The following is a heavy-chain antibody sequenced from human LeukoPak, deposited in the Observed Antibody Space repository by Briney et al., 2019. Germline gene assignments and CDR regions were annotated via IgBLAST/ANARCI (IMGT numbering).Heavy chain of an antibody. V-gene: IGHV1-69*05. CDR3: ARVPLPKESNFGYCSGGSCYSGWFDP. D-gene: IGHD2-15*01. CDR1: GGAFSSYA. CDR2: IIPIFGTA. Sequence: GSSVKVSCKASGGAFSSYAISWVRQAPGQGLEWMGGIIPIFGTANYAQKFQGRVTITTDESTSTAYMELNSLRSEDTAVYYCARVPLPKESNFGYCSGGSCYSGWFDPWGQGTLVTVSS. J-gene: IGHJ5*02.